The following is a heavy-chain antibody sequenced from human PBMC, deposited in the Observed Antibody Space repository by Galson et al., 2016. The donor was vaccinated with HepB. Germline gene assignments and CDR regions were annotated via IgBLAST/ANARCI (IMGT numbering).Heavy chain of an antibody. CDR2: IKSKTDGGTT. Sequence: SLRLSCAVSGFTFNNAWMSWVRQAPGKGLEWVGRIKSKTDGGTTDYAAPVKGRFTISRDDSKNTLYLQMNSLKAEDTAVYYCTRCRTSCSIFDYWGQGTLVTVSS. V-gene: IGHV3-15*01. J-gene: IGHJ4*02. D-gene: IGHD2-2*01. CDR3: TRCRTSCSIFDY. CDR1: GFTFNNAW.